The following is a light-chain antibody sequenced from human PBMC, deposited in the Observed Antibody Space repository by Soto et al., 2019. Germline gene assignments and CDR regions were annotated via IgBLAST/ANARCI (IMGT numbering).Light chain of an antibody. V-gene: IGKV3-20*01. Sequence: EIVLTQSXGTLSLSPGERATLSCRASQSVSSSYLGWYQQNPGQAPRLLIYAASTRATGIPDRXXXXXXXXXXXXXISRLEPEDFAVYYCHQYGTSPRTFGGGTKVEIK. CDR2: AAS. CDR1: QSVSSSY. J-gene: IGKJ4*01. CDR3: HQYGTSPRT.